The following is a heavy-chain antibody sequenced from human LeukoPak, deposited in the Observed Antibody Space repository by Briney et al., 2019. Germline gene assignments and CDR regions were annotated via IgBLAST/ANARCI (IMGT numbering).Heavy chain of an antibody. CDR1: GGSISSSSYH. CDR2: IYYGGST. D-gene: IGHD6-6*01. J-gene: IGHJ6*03. Sequence: PSETLSLTCTVSGGSISSSSYHWGWIRQPPGKGLEWIGSIYYGGSTYYNPSLKSRVTISVDTSKNQFSLKLSSVTAADTAMYYCARPSIAARPSYYYYMDVWGKGTTVTVSS. V-gene: IGHV4-39*01. CDR3: ARPSIAARPSYYYYMDV.